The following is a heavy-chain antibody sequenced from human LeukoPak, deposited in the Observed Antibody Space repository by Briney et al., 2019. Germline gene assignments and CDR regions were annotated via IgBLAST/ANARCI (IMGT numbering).Heavy chain of an antibody. CDR2: ISSSGNTT. Sequence: GGSLRLSCAASGFTFSDYYMSWIRQAPGKGLECVSYISSSGNTTYHADSVKGRFTISRDNAKNSLYLQMSSLRAEDTAVYYCARDGGSSWYFDYWGQGTLVTVSS. CDR1: GFTFSDYY. D-gene: IGHD6-13*01. J-gene: IGHJ4*02. V-gene: IGHV3-11*04. CDR3: ARDGGSSWYFDY.